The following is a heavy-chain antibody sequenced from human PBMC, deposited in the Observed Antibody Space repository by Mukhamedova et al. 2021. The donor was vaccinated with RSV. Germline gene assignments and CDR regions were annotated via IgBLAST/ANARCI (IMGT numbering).Heavy chain of an antibody. CDR3: ARSSRFVEWLMRNGQFDG. J-gene: IGHJ4*02. CDR2: IGDSGAAT. Sequence: GKGLEWVSSIGDSGAATFYADSVKGRFTISRDNSKNTLYLAMSSLRDDDTAVYYCARSSRFVEWLMRNGQFDGWGQGTRVTVAS. V-gene: IGHV3-23*01. D-gene: IGHD3-3*01.